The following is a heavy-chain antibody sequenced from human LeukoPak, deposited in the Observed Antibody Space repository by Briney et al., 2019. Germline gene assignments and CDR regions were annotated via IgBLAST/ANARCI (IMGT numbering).Heavy chain of an antibody. J-gene: IGHJ5*02. V-gene: IGHV4-34*01. CDR2: INHSGST. D-gene: IGHD3-9*01. CDR3: ARGRRWGYYDILTGGTNWFDP. Sequence: SETLSLTCAVYGGSFSGYYWSWIRQPPGKGLEWMGEINHSGSTNYNPSLKSRVTISVDTSKNQFSLKLSSVTAADTAVYYCARGRRWGYYDILTGGTNWFDPWGQGTLVTVSS. CDR1: GGSFSGYY.